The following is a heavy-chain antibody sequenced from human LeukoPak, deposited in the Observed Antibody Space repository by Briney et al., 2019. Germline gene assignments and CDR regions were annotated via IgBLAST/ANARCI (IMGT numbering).Heavy chain of an antibody. CDR2: MNPNSGNT. J-gene: IGHJ4*02. D-gene: IGHD7-27*01. CDR1: GYTFTSYD. Sequence: ASVKVSCKASGYTFTSYDINWVRQATGQGLEWMGWMNPNSGNTGYAQKFQGRVTITRNTSISTAYMELSSLRSEDTAVYYCAGSNWGSQYYFDYWGQGTLVTVSS. V-gene: IGHV1-8*03. CDR3: AGSNWGSQYYFDY.